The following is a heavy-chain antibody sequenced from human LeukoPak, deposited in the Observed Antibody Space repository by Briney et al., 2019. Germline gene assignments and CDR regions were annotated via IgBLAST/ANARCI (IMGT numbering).Heavy chain of an antibody. CDR2: ISYSGST. V-gene: IGHV4-59*01. CDR3: ARIPSSGFYYGAFDI. J-gene: IGHJ3*02. Sequence: SETLSLTCTVSGASNSLYYWSWIRQPPGKGLECIGYISYSGSTNYNPSLKSRVTISVDTSKSQFSLRLSSVTAADTAVYYCARIPSSGFYYGAFDIWGRGTMVTVSS. CDR1: GASNSLYY. D-gene: IGHD3-22*01.